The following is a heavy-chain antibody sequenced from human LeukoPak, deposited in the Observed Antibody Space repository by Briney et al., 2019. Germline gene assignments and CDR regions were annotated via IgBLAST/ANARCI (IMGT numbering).Heavy chain of an antibody. J-gene: IGHJ4*02. CDR2: IYYSGST. Sequence: SETLSLTCIVSGGSISSSSYYWGWIRQPPGKGLEWIGSIYYSGSTYYNPSLKSRVTISVDTSKNQFSLKLSSVTAADTAVYYCARGTAMVPHGYWGQGTLVTVSS. CDR1: GGSISSSSYY. V-gene: IGHV4-39*07. CDR3: ARGTAMVPHGY. D-gene: IGHD5-18*01.